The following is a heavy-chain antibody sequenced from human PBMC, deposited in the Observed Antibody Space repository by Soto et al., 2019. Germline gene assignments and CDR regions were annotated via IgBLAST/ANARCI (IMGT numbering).Heavy chain of an antibody. CDR3: AIGASRLYPYFFDS. V-gene: IGHV1-69*01. CDR1: EGTFNSYA. Sequence: QAQVVQSGAEVRKPGYSVKLSCKASEGTFNSYAVAWVRQAPGQGLEWMGGIIPYYNTLNYAQKFQDRVTITADDSTNTVYMELSSLRSDDTAVYFCAIGASRLYPYFFDSWAQGTLVTVSS. D-gene: IGHD2-2*01. J-gene: IGHJ4*02. CDR2: IIPYYNTL.